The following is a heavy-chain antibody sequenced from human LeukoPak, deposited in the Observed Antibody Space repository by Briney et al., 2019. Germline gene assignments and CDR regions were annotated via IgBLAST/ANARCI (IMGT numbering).Heavy chain of an antibody. CDR3: ARDLPSSSSRGASYYFDY. V-gene: IGHV1-18*01. CDR1: GYTFTSYG. Sequence: GASVKVSCKASGYTFTSYGISWVRQAPGQGLGWMGWISAYNGNTNYAQKLQGRVTMTTDTSTSTAYMELRSLRSEDTAVYYCARDLPSSSSRGASYYFDYWGQGTLVTVSS. CDR2: ISAYNGNT. D-gene: IGHD6-6*01. J-gene: IGHJ4*02.